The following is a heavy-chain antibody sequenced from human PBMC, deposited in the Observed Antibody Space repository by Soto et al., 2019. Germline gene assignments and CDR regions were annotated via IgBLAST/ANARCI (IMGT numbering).Heavy chain of an antibody. CDR3: AREPQNYYYYGMDV. J-gene: IGHJ6*02. V-gene: IGHV1-69*08. Sequence: QVQLVQSGAEVKKPGSSVKVSCKASGGTFSSYTISWVRQAPGQGLEWMGRIIPILGIANYAQKFQGRVTITADKSTSTAYMELSSLRSEDTAVYYCAREPQNYYYYGMDVWGQGTTVTVSS. CDR1: GGTFSSYT. CDR2: IIPILGIA.